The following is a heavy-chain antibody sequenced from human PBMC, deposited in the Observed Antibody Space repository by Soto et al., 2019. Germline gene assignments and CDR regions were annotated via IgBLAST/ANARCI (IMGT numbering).Heavy chain of an antibody. CDR1: GFTFSSYW. CDR2: IKQDGSEK. J-gene: IGHJ4*02. CDR3: ARAVEQWLARNFDY. D-gene: IGHD6-19*01. V-gene: IGHV3-7*01. Sequence: EVQLVESGGGLVQPGGSLRLSCAASGFTFSSYWMSWVRQAPGKGLEWVANIKQDGSEKYYVDSVKGRFTISRDSAKNSLYLQMNRLRVEDTAVYYCARAVEQWLARNFDYWGQGTLVTVSS.